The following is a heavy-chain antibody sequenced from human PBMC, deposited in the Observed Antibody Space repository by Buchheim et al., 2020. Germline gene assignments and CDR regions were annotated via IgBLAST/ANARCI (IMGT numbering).Heavy chain of an antibody. V-gene: IGHV4-30-4*01. CDR3: ARDLRLTGSLYYYYYGMDV. CDR1: GGSISSGDYY. D-gene: IGHD3-9*01. J-gene: IGHJ6*02. CDR2: IYYSGST. Sequence: QVQLQESGPGLVKPSQTLSLTCTVSGGSISSGDYYWSWIRQPPGKGLEWIGYIYYSGSTYYNPSLKSRVTISVDTSKNPFSLKLSSVTAADTAVYYCARDLRLTGSLYYYYYGMDVWGQGTT.